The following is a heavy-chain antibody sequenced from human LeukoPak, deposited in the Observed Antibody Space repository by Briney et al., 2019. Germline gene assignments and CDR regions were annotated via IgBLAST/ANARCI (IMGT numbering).Heavy chain of an antibody. V-gene: IGHV3-53*01. CDR3: ARGESGAWNYKRGFDY. D-gene: IGHD1-7*01. CDR1: GFTFGDYA. CDR2: LYSGGSS. Sequence: PGGSLRLSCTASGFTFGDYAMSWVRQAPGRGLEWVSVLYSGGSSQYADSVKGRFTISKDISKNTFFLQMNSLRAEDTAVYYCARGESGAWNYKRGFDYWGQGTLVTVSP. J-gene: IGHJ4*02.